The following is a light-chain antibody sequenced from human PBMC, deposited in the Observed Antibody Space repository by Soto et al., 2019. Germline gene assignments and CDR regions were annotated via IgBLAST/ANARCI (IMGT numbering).Light chain of an antibody. V-gene: IGLV1-44*01. CDR3: AAWDGSLNVVL. CDR1: SSNIGTNT. CDR2: SSN. Sequence: QSALPQPPSAYGTPGQRVTISCSGNSSNIGTNTVNWYQQFPRSAPKLLMYSSNQRPSGVPDRFSGSKSGTSASLAISGLQSEDEADYYCAAWDGSLNVVLFGGGTKVTVL. J-gene: IGLJ3*02.